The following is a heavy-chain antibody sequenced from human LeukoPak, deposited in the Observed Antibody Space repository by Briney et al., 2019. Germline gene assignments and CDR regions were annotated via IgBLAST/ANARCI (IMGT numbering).Heavy chain of an antibody. Sequence: APVKVSCRASGYTFSDYYIHWVRRAPGQGLEWMGWINPDSGGTKSAQNFQGRVTMTRDTSISTVYMELTSLKSDDTAVYYCARGNYNDYWGQGTLVTVSS. CDR3: ARGNYNDY. J-gene: IGHJ4*02. CDR1: GYTFSDYY. D-gene: IGHD3-10*01. CDR2: INPDSGGT. V-gene: IGHV1-2*02.